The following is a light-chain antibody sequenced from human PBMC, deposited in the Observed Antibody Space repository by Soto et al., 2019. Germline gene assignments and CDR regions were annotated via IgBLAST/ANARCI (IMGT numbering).Light chain of an antibody. Sequence: DIQMTQSPSTLSASVGDRVTITCRASQSISSWLAWYQQKPGKAPKFLISRASSLESGVPSRFSGSGSGTEFTLTISSLQPDDFATYYCQHYSRYPLSFGGGTKVEIK. CDR3: QHYSRYPLS. CDR2: RAS. J-gene: IGKJ4*01. V-gene: IGKV1-5*03. CDR1: QSISSW.